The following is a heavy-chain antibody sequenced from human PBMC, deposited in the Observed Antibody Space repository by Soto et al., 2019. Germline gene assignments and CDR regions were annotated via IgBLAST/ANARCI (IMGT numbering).Heavy chain of an antibody. V-gene: IGHV1-2*04. CDR1: GYTFTVYY. CDR2: INPNSGGT. CDR3: ARDVYPHYDSSGYFDY. D-gene: IGHD3-22*01. J-gene: IGHJ4*02. Sequence: ASVKVSCKASGYTFTVYYMHWVRQAPGQGLEWMGWINPNSGGTNYAQKFQGWVTMTRDTSISTAYMELSRLRSDDTAVYYCARDVYPHYDSSGYFDYWGQGTLVTVSS.